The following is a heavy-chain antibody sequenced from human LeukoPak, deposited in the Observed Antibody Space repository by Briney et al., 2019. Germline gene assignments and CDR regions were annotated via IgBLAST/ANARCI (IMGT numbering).Heavy chain of an antibody. CDR3: ARAVVGATKGGLDY. CDR1: GGSISSYY. CDR2: IYYSGST. V-gene: IGHV4-59*01. J-gene: IGHJ4*02. D-gene: IGHD1-26*01. Sequence: SETLSLTCTVSGGSISSYYWSWIRQPPGKGLEWIGYIYYSGSTNYNPSLKSRVTISVDTSKNQFSPKLSSVTAADTAVYYCARAVVGATKGGLDYWGQGTLVTVSS.